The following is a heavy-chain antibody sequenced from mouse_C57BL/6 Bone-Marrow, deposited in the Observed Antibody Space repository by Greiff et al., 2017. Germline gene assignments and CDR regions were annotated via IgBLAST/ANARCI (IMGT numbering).Heavy chain of an antibody. D-gene: IGHD1-1*01. J-gene: IGHJ2*01. CDR3: ERRNYYGSSLFDN. CDR1: GFTFSDYG. Sequence: EVKLVESGGGLVKPGGSLKLSCAASGFTFSDYGMHWVRQAPEKGLEWVAYISSGSSTIYYADTVKGRVTISRDNAKNTLFLQMTSLRSENTAMYYCERRNYYGSSLFDNWSQSTTLTVSS. CDR2: ISSGSSTI. V-gene: IGHV5-17*01.